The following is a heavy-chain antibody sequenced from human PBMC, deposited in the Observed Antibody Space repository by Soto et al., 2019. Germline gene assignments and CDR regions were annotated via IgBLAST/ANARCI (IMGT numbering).Heavy chain of an antibody. Sequence: GGSLRLSCAASGFTFSSYAMSWVRQAPGKGLEWVSAISISGSGGSTYYADSVKGRFTISRDNSKNTLYLQMNGLRAEDTAVYYCARTCSGGTCSFDYWGQGTLVTVSS. CDR2: ISISGSGGST. CDR3: ARTCSGGTCSFDY. CDR1: GFTFSSYA. D-gene: IGHD2-15*01. V-gene: IGHV3-23*01. J-gene: IGHJ4*02.